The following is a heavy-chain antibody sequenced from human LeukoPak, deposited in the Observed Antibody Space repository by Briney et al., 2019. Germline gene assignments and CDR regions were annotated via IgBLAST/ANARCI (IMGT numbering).Heavy chain of an antibody. CDR1: GFTFSSYT. V-gene: IGHV3-23*01. Sequence: YPGGSLRLSCAASGFTFSSYTMSWVRQAPGKGLEWVSAISGSGGSTYYADSVKGRFTISRDNSKNTLYLQMNSLRAEDTAVYYCARGGDVYQLLSDFDYWGQGTLVTVSS. D-gene: IGHD2-2*01. CDR3: ARGGDVYQLLSDFDY. CDR2: ISGSGGST. J-gene: IGHJ4*02.